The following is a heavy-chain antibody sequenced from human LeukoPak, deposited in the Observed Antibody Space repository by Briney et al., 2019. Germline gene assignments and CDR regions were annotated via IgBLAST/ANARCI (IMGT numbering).Heavy chain of an antibody. V-gene: IGHV4-34*01. CDR1: GGSFSGYY. J-gene: IGHJ5*02. CDR2: INHSGST. D-gene: IGHD3-10*01. Sequence: TSETLSLTCAVYGGSFSGYYWSWIRQPPGKGLEWIGEINHSGSTNYNPSLKSRVTISVDTSKNQFSLKLSSVTAADTAVYYCAGGLRGSGSPGRWFDPWGQGTLVTVSS. CDR3: AGGLRGSGSPGRWFDP.